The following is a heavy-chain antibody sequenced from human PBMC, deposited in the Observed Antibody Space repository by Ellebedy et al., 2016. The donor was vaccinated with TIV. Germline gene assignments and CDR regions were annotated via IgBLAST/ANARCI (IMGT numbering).Heavy chain of an antibody. CDR3: ATEIGGYYSN. D-gene: IGHD3-22*01. J-gene: IGHJ4*02. CDR2: ISAGGGAT. Sequence: GESLKISCAASGFTFSNYVMSWVRQAPGKGLEWVSTISAGGGATYYADSVKGRFNISRDNAKNTLYLQMNRLRAEDTAVYYCATEIGGYYSNWGQGTLVTVSS. CDR1: GFTFSNYV. V-gene: IGHV3-23*01.